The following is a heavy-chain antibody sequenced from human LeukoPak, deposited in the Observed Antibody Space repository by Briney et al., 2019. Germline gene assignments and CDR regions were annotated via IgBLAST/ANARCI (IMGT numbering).Heavy chain of an antibody. CDR3: ARDRGYDILTGLHYGMDV. CDR1: GFTFSSYS. D-gene: IGHD3-9*01. J-gene: IGHJ6*02. V-gene: IGHV3-21*01. Sequence: PGGSLRLSCAASGFTFSSYSMNWVRQAPGKGREGVSSISSCSSYIYYADSVKGRFTISRDNAKNSLYLQMNSLRAEDTAVYYCARDRGYDILTGLHYGMDVWGQGTTVTISS. CDR2: ISSCSSYI.